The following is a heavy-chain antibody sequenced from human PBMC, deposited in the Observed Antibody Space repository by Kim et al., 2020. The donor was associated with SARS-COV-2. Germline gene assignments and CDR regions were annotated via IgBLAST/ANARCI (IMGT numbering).Heavy chain of an antibody. Sequence: SETLSLTCTVSGGSISSYYWSWIRQPPGKGLEWIGYIYYSGSTNYNPSLKSRVTISVDTSKNQFSLKLSSVTAADTAVYYCARDSDGDYGNWFDPWGQGTLVTVSS. J-gene: IGHJ5*02. CDR1: GGSISSYY. CDR3: ARDSDGDYGNWFDP. V-gene: IGHV4-59*01. D-gene: IGHD4-17*01. CDR2: IYYSGST.